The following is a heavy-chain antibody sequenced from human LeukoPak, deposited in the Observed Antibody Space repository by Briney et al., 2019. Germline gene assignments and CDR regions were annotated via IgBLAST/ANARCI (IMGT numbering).Heavy chain of an antibody. CDR3: SRSLDY. V-gene: IGHV3-7*01. Sequence: PGGSLRLSCAASGFSFSDYWMDCVRQSPGKGMEWVANINQDGSEGYYADSVKGRFTISRDNAKNSLYLQMNKLRAEDTAVYYCSRSLDYWGQGALVTVSS. CDR2: INQDGSEG. CDR1: GFSFSDYW. J-gene: IGHJ4*02.